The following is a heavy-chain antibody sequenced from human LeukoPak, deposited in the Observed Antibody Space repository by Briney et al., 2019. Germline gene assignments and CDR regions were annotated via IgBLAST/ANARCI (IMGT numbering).Heavy chain of an antibody. Sequence: GGSLRLSCAASGFTFSSYAMTWVRQAPGRGLEWGSTISGSGDIIYYADSVKGRFTISRDNPKNTLYLQMNSLRAEDTAVYYCAKGRVGHSPGYYYGNDAFDIWGQGTMVTVSS. V-gene: IGHV3-23*01. D-gene: IGHD3-22*01. J-gene: IGHJ3*02. CDR1: GFTFSSYA. CDR2: ISGSGDII. CDR3: AKGRVGHSPGYYYGNDAFDI.